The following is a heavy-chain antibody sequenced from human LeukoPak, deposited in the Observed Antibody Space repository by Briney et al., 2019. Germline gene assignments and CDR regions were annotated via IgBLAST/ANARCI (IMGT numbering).Heavy chain of an antibody. Sequence: PGGALRLSCAASGFTFSNAWMSWVRQAPGKGLEWVGRIIIITEGGSTDYAAPVKGRFTISRDDSKNMLYLQMNKLKIEDTAVYYCAAHIGYSGSWWLLDYWGQGTLVTVS. D-gene: IGHD6-13*01. J-gene: IGHJ4*02. V-gene: IGHV3-15*01. CDR2: IIIITEGGST. CDR3: AAHIGYSGSWWLLDY. CDR1: GFTFSNAW.